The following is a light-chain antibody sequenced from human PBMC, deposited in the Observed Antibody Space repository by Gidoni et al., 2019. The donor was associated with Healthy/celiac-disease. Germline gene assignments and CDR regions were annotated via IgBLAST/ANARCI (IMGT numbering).Light chain of an antibody. V-gene: IGKV3-11*01. J-gene: IGKJ2*01. CDR3: QQRSNWPLT. CDR2: DAS. Sequence: IVLTQSPATLSLSPGERATLSCRASQSVSSYLAWYQQKPGQAPRLLIYDASNRATGIPARFSGSGSGTYFTLTISSLEPEDFAVYYCQQRSNWPLTFGQGTKLEIK. CDR1: QSVSSY.